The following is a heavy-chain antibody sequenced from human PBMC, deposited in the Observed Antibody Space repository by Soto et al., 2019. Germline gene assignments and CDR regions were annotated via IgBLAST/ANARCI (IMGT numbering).Heavy chain of an antibody. Sequence: GGSLRLSCTASGFTFYNTWMSWVRQAPGKGLEWVGRVKSKTDGGATDYTAPVKGRFTISRDDSQNTLYLQMNSLQTDDTAVYYCTTDRRSGYDPQVDFWGQGTLVTVSS. J-gene: IGHJ4*02. CDR3: TTDRRSGYDPQVDF. V-gene: IGHV3-15*01. CDR1: GFTFYNTW. CDR2: VKSKTDGGAT. D-gene: IGHD5-12*01.